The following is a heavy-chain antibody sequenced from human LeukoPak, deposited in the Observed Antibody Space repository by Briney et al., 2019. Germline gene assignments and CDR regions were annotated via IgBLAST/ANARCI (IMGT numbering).Heavy chain of an antibody. J-gene: IGHJ6*02. D-gene: IGHD3-10*01. CDR2: IYPGDSDT. CDR1: GYSFTSYW. V-gene: IGHV5-51*01. CDR3: ARTMVRGAPGFYGMDV. Sequence: GESLKISCKGSGYSFTSYWIGWVRQMPGKGLEWMGIIYPGDSDTRYSPSFQGQVTISADKSISTAYLQWSSLKASDTAMYYCARTMVRGAPGFYGMDVWGQGTTVTVSS.